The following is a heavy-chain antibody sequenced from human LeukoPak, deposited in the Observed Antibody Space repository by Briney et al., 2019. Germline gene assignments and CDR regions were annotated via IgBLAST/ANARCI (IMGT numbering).Heavy chain of an antibody. CDR2: IYYSGCT. D-gene: IGHD6-19*01. CDR1: GGSISSSSYY. J-gene: IGHJ4*02. Sequence: PSEILSLTCTVSGGSISSSSYYWGWIRQPPGKGLEGIGSIYYSGCTYYNPFLKSRVTISVDTSKNQFSLNLSSVPAADTPVYYCARHGITSSGWSTGRTPLDYWGQGTLVTVSS. CDR3: ARHGITSSGWSTGRTPLDY. V-gene: IGHV4-39*01.